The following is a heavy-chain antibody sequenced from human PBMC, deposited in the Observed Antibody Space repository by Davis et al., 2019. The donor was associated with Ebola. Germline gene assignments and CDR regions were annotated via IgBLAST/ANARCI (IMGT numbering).Heavy chain of an antibody. CDR2: IYYSGST. CDR3: ARLQRDYYDSGGYYLTAYFFDS. J-gene: IGHJ4*02. Sequence: MPSETLSLTCTVSGGSISSYYWSWIRQPPGKGLEWIGNIYYSGSTYYRSSLKSRVTMSINMSRSQLSLRLSSVTAADTAVYYCARLQRDYYDSGGYYLTAYFFDSWGQGTLVTVSS. CDR1: GGSISSYY. V-gene: IGHV4-30-4*01. D-gene: IGHD3-22*01.